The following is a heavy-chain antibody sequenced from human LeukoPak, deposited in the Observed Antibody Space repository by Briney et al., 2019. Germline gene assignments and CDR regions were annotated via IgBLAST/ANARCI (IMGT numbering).Heavy chain of an antibody. CDR1: GFTFGTYA. Sequence: GGSLRLPCAASGFTFGTYAMNWVRQAPGRGLEWVSGISGSAGLTYYADSVKGRFTISRDNSKNTLYLQMNSLRAEDTAVYYCAKARAVTTYYYGMDVWGQGTTVTVSS. CDR3: AKARAVTTYYYGMDV. J-gene: IGHJ6*02. CDR2: ISGSAGLT. D-gene: IGHD4-17*01. V-gene: IGHV3-23*01.